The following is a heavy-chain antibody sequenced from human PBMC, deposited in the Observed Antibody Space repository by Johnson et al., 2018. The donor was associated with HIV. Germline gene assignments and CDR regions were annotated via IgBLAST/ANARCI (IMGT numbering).Heavy chain of an antibody. J-gene: IGHJ3*02. D-gene: IGHD1-26*01. Sequence: QVQLVESGGGVVQPGRSLRLSCAASGFTFSSYAMHWVRQAPGKGLEWVAVISYDGSNKYYADSVKGRFTISRDNSKNTLYLQMNSRRAEDTAVYYCARSLGVVGAIGKGAFDIWGQGTMVTVSS. CDR2: ISYDGSNK. CDR3: ARSLGVVGAIGKGAFDI. V-gene: IGHV3-30*04. CDR1: GFTFSSYA.